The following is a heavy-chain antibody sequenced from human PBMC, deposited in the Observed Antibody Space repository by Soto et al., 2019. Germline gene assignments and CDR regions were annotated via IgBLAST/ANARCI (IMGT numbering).Heavy chain of an antibody. CDR3: GRGGSWEKVDP. CDR1: GGTVHNSA. V-gene: IGHV1-69*01. J-gene: IGHJ5*02. D-gene: IGHD1-26*01. CDR2: IIVIFGPA. Sequence: QVQLVQSGAEVKKPGSSVKVSCKASGGTVHNSAISWVRQAPGQGLEWMGGIIVIFGPAIYAHKFQGRVTITADESTNTAFLDLNSLRSDDTAVYYCGRGGSWEKVDPWGPGTLVTVSS.